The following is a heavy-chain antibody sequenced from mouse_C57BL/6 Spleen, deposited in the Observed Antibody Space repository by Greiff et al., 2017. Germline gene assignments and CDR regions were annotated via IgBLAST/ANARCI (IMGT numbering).Heavy chain of an antibody. V-gene: IGHV14-1*01. Sequence: VQLKESGAELVRPGASVKLSCTASGFNIKDYYMHWVKQRPEQGLEWIGRIDPEDGDTEYAPKFQGKATMTADTSSNTAYLQLSSLTSEDTAVYYCTTSLYYGSSPGYFDVWGTGTTVTVSS. CDR3: TTSLYYGSSPGYFDV. CDR1: GFNIKDYY. J-gene: IGHJ1*03. CDR2: IDPEDGDT. D-gene: IGHD1-1*01.